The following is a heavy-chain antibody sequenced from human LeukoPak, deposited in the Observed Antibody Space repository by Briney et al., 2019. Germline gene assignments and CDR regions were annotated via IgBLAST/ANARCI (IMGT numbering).Heavy chain of an antibody. CDR2: ISGSGVTM. D-gene: IGHD3-16*01. Sequence: RAGGSLRLSCAASGFTFSSYEMNGVRQAPGRGLEWVSYISGSGVTMYYADSVKGRFTISRDDAKNSLYLQMNSLRAEDTAVYYCAREDIMLDYFDYWGQGTLVTVSS. CDR3: AREDIMLDYFDY. CDR1: GFTFSSYE. V-gene: IGHV3-48*03. J-gene: IGHJ4*02.